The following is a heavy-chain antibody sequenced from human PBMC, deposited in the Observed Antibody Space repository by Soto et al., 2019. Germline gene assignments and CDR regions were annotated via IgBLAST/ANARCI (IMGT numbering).Heavy chain of an antibody. V-gene: IGHV4-61*01. D-gene: IGHD3-22*01. Sequence: QVQLQESGPGLVKPSETLSLTCTVSGGSVSSGNYYWSWIRQPPGKGLEWIGYCYYTGSTNYNPSLKSRVTISIDASKNQFSLRLSSVTAADTAVYYCARSMHYSDGSNYSPFDYWGQGTLVTVSS. CDR3: ARSMHYSDGSNYSPFDY. J-gene: IGHJ4*02. CDR2: CYYTGST. CDR1: GGSVSSGNYY.